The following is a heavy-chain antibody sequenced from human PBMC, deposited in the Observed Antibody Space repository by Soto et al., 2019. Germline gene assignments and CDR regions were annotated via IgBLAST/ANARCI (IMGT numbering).Heavy chain of an antibody. J-gene: IGHJ6*02. V-gene: IGHV3-30-3*01. CDR3: AREENFDFWSGYSQTYYGMDV. CDR1: GCTFSSYA. Sequence: GGSLRLSYAAAGCTFSSYAMHWVRQAPGKGLEWVAVISYDGSNKYYADSVKGRFTISRDNSKNTLYLQMNSLRAEDTAVYYCAREENFDFWSGYSQTYYGMDVWGQGTTVTVSS. D-gene: IGHD3-3*01. CDR2: ISYDGSNK.